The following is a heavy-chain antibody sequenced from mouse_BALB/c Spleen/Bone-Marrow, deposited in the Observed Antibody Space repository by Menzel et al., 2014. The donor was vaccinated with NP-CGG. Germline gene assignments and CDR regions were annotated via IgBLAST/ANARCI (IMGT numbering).Heavy chain of an antibody. D-gene: IGHD1-1*01. CDR1: GFNIKDTY. V-gene: IGHV14-3*02. Sequence: VHLQQSGAELVKPGASVKLSCTASGFNIKDTYMHWVKQRPEQGLEWIGRIDPANGNTRYDPKFQGKATITADTSSNTAYLQLSSLTSEDTAVYYCASYYYGSSLFAYRGQGTLVTVSA. CDR2: IDPANGNT. CDR3: ASYYYGSSLFAY. J-gene: IGHJ3*01.